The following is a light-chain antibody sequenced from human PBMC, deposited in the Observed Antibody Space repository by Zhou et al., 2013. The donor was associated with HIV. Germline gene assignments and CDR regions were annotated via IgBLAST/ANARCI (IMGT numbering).Light chain of an antibody. V-gene: IGKV1-5*03. J-gene: IGKJ1*01. CDR2: QAS. Sequence: DVQLTQSPPTLSASVGDTVTITCRASRAFGPWLAWYQQKPGGAPKLLVYQASTLESRVPPRFSGRGSGADFHLSIVSLQPEDFATYYCQYYGDSSRTFG. CDR1: RAFGPW. CDR3: QYYGDSSRT.